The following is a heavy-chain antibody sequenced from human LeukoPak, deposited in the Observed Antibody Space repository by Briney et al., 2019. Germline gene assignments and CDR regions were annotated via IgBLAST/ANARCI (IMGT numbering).Heavy chain of an antibody. CDR1: GFTFSTYA. D-gene: IGHD1-1*01. Sequence: GRSLRLSCAASGFTFSTYAMHWVRQAPGKGLEWVAAISYDGSNKNYADSVKGRFTISRDNSKNTLYLQMNSLRAEDTAVYYCARNWNVPFFDYWGQGTLVTVSS. CDR2: ISYDGSNK. V-gene: IGHV3-30*04. J-gene: IGHJ4*02. CDR3: ARNWNVPFFDY.